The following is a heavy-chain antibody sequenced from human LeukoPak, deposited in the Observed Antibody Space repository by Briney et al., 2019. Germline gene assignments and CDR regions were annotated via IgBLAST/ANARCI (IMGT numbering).Heavy chain of an antibody. CDR2: IYHSGST. D-gene: IGHD1-1*01. Sequence: SGTLSLTCAVSGGSISSSNWWSWVRQPPGKGLEWIGEIYHSGSTNYNPSLKSRVTISVDKSKNQFSLKLSSVTAADTAVYYCASSAQYNWNDVSAFDIWGQGTMVTVSS. V-gene: IGHV4-4*02. CDR1: GGSISSSNW. J-gene: IGHJ3*02. CDR3: ASSAQYNWNDVSAFDI.